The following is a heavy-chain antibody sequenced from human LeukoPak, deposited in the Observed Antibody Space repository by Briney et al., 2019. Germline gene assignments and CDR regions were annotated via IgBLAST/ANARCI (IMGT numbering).Heavy chain of an antibody. CDR3: AKDKAPLYSGYDWDLDF. D-gene: IGHD5-12*01. CDR2: XXXXSGSI. J-gene: IGHJ4*02. Sequence: GGSLRLSCAASGFTFHQYAIHWVRQVPGKGLXXXXXXXXXSGSIGYADSVRGRFTISRDNAKNSVYLQMNSLRAEDTALYYCAKDKAPLYSGYDWDLDFWGQGTLVIVSS. V-gene: IGHV3-9*01. CDR1: GFTFHQYA.